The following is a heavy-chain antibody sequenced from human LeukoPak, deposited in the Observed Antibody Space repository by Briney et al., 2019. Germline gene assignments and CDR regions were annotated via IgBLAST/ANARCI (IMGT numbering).Heavy chain of an antibody. CDR1: GFTVGNYW. J-gene: IGHJ4*02. CDR3: AGVSGGLTYYFDY. V-gene: IGHV3-7*01. D-gene: IGHD3-16*01. CDR2: IKQDGSEK. Sequence: GGSLRLSCAASGFTVGNYWMSWVRQAPGKGLEWVANIKQDGSEKNYVDSVKGRFTISRDDAKSSLYLQMNSLRAADTAVYYCAGVSGGLTYYFDYWGQGTLVTVSS.